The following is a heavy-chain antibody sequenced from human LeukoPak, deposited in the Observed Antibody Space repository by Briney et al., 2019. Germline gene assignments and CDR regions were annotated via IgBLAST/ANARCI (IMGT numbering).Heavy chain of an antibody. CDR1: GFTFSSYG. CDR3: AGRGDGNLYYFDH. CDR2: IKQDGGEK. Sequence: GGSLRLSCAASGFTFSSYGMSWVRQARGKGLEGVANIKQDGGEKYYVDSVKGLFTISKDNSKNSLYLQMNSLRPEDTAVYYCAGRGDGNLYYFDHWGQGTLVTASS. J-gene: IGHJ4*02. D-gene: IGHD5-24*01. V-gene: IGHV3-7*04.